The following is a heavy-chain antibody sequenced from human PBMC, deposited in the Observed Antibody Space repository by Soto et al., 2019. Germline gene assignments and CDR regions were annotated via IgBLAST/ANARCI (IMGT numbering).Heavy chain of an antibody. CDR2: IYYSGST. J-gene: IGHJ4*02. D-gene: IGHD3-22*01. Sequence: QVQLQESGPGLVKPSQTLSLTCTVSGGSISSGDYYWSWIRQPPGKGLEWIGYIYYSGSTYYNPSLKSRVTISVDTSKNKFTLKLSSVTAADTAVYYCARARTMRWLQVFFDYWGQGTLVTVSS. CDR1: GGSISSGDYY. CDR3: ARARTMRWLQVFFDY. V-gene: IGHV4-30-4*01.